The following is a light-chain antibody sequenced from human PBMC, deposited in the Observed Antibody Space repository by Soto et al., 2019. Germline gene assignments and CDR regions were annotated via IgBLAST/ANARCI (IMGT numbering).Light chain of an antibody. CDR3: QSYDTSLTYV. Sequence: QSVLMQPPSVSGAPGQSVTISCTGTSSNVGAGYGVYWYQKLPGTAPKLLILENTNRPSGLPDRFSASTSGISAFLTITGLQAEDDADYYCQSYDTSLTYVFGTGTKLTVL. CDR2: ENT. J-gene: IGLJ1*01. CDR1: SSNVGAGYG. V-gene: IGLV1-40*01.